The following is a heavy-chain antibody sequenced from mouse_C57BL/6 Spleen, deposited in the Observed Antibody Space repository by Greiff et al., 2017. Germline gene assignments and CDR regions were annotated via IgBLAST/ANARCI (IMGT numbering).Heavy chain of an antibody. CDR2: IYPGDGDT. CDR3: ARRGTTVRYAMDY. Sequence: QVQLQQSGPELVKPGASVKISCKASGYAFSSSWMNWVKQRPGKGLEWIGRIYPGDGDTNYNGKFKGKATLTADKSSSTAYMQLSSLTSEDSAVYFCARRGTTVRYAMDYWGQGTSVTVSS. V-gene: IGHV1-82*01. J-gene: IGHJ4*01. D-gene: IGHD1-1*01. CDR1: GYAFSSSW.